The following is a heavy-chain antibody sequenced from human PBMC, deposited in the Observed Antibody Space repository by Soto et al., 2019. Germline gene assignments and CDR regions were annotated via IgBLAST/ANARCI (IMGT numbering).Heavy chain of an antibody. CDR1: GYTFTGYA. CDR2: MSPESGNT. CDR3: EVTTGY. J-gene: IGHJ4*02. V-gene: IGHV1-8*02. D-gene: IGHD2-21*02. Sequence: ASVKVSCKASGYTFTGYAMHWVRQASGQRLEYMGWMSPESGNTGYAPQFQGRVTMTRNTSISTAYMELSSLRSEDTAVYYCEVTTGYWGQGTKVTVSS.